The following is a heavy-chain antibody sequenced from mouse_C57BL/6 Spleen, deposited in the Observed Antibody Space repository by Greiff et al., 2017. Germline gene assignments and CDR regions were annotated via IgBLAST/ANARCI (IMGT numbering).Heavy chain of an antibody. CDR3: ARGTGTRYFDV. J-gene: IGHJ1*03. V-gene: IGHV1-22*01. CDR1: GYTFTDYN. CDR2: INPNNGGT. D-gene: IGHD4-1*01. Sequence: EVQLQESGPELVKPGASVKMSCKASGYTFTDYNMHWVKQSHGKSLEWIGYINPNNGGTSYNPKFKGKATLTVNKSSSTAYMELRSLTSEDSAVYYCARGTGTRYFDVWGTGTTVTVSS.